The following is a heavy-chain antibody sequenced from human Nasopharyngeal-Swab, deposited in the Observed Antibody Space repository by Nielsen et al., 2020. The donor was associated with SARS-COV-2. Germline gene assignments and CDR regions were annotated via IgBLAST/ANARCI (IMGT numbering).Heavy chain of an antibody. CDR2: ISSSGSTI. Sequence: GESLKISCAASGFTFSSYEMNWVRQAPGKGLEWVSYISSSGSTIYYADSVKGRFTISRDNAKNSLYLQMNSLRAEDTAVYYCARDGSSSSWYETGALDIWGQGTMVTVSS. D-gene: IGHD6-13*01. CDR3: ARDGSSSSWYETGALDI. V-gene: IGHV3-48*03. CDR1: GFTFSSYE. J-gene: IGHJ3*02.